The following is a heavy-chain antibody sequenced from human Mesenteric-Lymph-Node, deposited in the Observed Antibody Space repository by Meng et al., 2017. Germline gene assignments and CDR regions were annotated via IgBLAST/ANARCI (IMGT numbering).Heavy chain of an antibody. CDR2: CNSDGSST. CDR1: GITFSAYW. Sequence: GGSLRLSCAASGITFSAYWMHWVRQAPGKGLVWVSSCNSDGSSTNYADSVKGRFTISRDKAKNTLYLQMNSLRAEDTAVYYCARWGIWFGELDYYGMDVWGQGTTVTVSS. D-gene: IGHD3-10*01. V-gene: IGHV3-74*01. J-gene: IGHJ6*02. CDR3: ARWGIWFGELDYYGMDV.